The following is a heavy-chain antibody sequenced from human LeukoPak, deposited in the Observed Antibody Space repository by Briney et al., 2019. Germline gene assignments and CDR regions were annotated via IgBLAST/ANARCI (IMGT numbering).Heavy chain of an antibody. D-gene: IGHD3-10*01. CDR1: GFTFSSYG. V-gene: IGHV3-30*02. CDR2: IRYDGSNK. CDR3: AKDDLSGSGKSDPLNWFDP. Sequence: TGGSLRLSCAASGFTFSSYGMHWVRQAPGKGLEWVAFIRYDGSNKYYADSVKGRFTISRDNSKNTLYLQMNSLRAEDTAVYYCAKDDLSGSGKSDPLNWFDPWGQGTLVTVSS. J-gene: IGHJ5*02.